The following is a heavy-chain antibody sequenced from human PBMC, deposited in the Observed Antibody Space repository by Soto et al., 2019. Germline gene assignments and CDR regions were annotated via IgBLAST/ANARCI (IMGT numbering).Heavy chain of an antibody. CDR3: ARDLSGSYEDMDV. J-gene: IGHJ6*02. D-gene: IGHD1-26*01. CDR1: GDSVSSNSAA. Sequence: PSQTLSLTYAISGDSVSSNSAAPNWSRQTPSRGLEWLGRTYYRSKWYNDYAVSVKSRITINPDTSKNQFSLQLNSVTPEDTAVYYCARDLSGSYEDMDVWGQGTTVTVSS. CDR2: TYYRSKWYN. V-gene: IGHV6-1*01.